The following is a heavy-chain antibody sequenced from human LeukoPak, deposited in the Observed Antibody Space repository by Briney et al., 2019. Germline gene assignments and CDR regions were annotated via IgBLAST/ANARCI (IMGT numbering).Heavy chain of an antibody. Sequence: ASVKVSCKASGYTFTSYYIHWVRQAPGQGLEWMRLINPSGGSTTYAQKFQGRVTMTRDTSTSTVYMELSSLRSEDTAVYYCARKYSGNYYNYFDYWGQGTLVTVSS. J-gene: IGHJ4*02. D-gene: IGHD1-26*01. CDR1: GYTFTSYY. V-gene: IGHV1-46*01. CDR2: INPSGGST. CDR3: ARKYSGNYYNYFDY.